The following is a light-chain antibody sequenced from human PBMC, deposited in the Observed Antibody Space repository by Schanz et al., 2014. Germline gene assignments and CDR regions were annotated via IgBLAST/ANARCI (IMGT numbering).Light chain of an antibody. CDR1: QSLSSNS. Sequence: EIVLTQSPGTLSLSPGERATLSCRASQSLSSNSLAWYQLRPGQAPRLLIHYASARSTGTPDRFSGSGSGTDFTLTINRLEAEDFAEYYCQQYVESPGTFGQGTRLEI. V-gene: IGKV3-20*01. CDR3: QQYVESPGT. J-gene: IGKJ1*01. CDR2: YAS.